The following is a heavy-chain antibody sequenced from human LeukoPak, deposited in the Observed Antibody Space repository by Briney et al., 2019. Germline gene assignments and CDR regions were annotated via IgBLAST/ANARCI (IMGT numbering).Heavy chain of an antibody. CDR2: ISEDGSNE. CDR3: AKGGKWDVTPFDY. J-gene: IGHJ4*02. D-gene: IGHD1-26*01. V-gene: IGHV3-30*04. Sequence: AGGSLRLSCTASGITFSNHAMHWIRQAPGKGLERVADISEDGSNEYYADSVKGRFTISRDNSKNTLYLQVNSLRAEDTAVYYCAKGGKWDVTPFDYWGQGTLVTVSS. CDR1: GITFSNHA.